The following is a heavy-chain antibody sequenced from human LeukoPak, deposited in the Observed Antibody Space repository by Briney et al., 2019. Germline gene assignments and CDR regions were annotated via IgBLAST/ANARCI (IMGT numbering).Heavy chain of an antibody. CDR3: ARLSTAAADSDF. D-gene: IGHD6-13*01. CDR2: ISSSSSYI. V-gene: IGHV3-21*01. Sequence: GGSLRLSCAASGFTFSSYSMNWVRQAPGKGLEWVSSISSSSSYINYADSVKGRFTISRDNAKNSLYLQMNSLRAEDTAIYYCARLSTAAADSDFWGQGTLVTVSS. CDR1: GFTFSSYS. J-gene: IGHJ4*02.